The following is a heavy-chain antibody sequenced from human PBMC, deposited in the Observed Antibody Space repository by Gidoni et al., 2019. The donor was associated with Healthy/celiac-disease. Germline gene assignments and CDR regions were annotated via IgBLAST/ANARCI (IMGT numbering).Heavy chain of an antibody. Sequence: EVPLLDSGGVLVQPWGSLRLSCAASGFPFSSYAMSWVRQAPGKGREWVSAISGSGDSTYYTDSVKGRFTISRDNSKNTLYLQMNSLRAEDTAVYYCAKDRHGDWDGMDVWGQGTTVTVSS. V-gene: IGHV3-23*01. CDR1: GFPFSSYA. J-gene: IGHJ6*02. CDR2: ISGSGDST. D-gene: IGHD3-9*01. CDR3: AKDRHGDWDGMDV.